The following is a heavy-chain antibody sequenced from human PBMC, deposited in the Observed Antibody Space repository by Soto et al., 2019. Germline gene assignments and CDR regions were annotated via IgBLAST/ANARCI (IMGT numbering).Heavy chain of an antibody. D-gene: IGHD4-17*01. V-gene: IGHV4-30-2*01. J-gene: IGHJ6*02. CDR2: IYHSGST. Sequence: SETLSLTCAVSGGSISSGGYSWSWIRQPPGKGLEWIGYIYHSGSTYYNPSLKSRVTISVDTSKNQFSLKLSSVTAADTAVYYCARGFAAVTTYYYSGMDVWGQGTTVTVSS. CDR1: GGSISSGGYS. CDR3: ARGFAAVTTYYYSGMDV.